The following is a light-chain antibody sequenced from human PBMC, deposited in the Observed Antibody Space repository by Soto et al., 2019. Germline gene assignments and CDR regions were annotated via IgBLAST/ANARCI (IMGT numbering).Light chain of an antibody. J-gene: IGKJ4*01. Sequence: DIQMTQSPSSVSASVGDRVTITCRASQDITNWLAWYQQKPGKAPKVLIYAASSLESGVPSRFSGSGSGTEYTLTSSSLQPEDFATYHCQQAKTFPLTFGGGTKVESK. V-gene: IGKV1D-12*01. CDR1: QDITNW. CDR2: AAS. CDR3: QQAKTFPLT.